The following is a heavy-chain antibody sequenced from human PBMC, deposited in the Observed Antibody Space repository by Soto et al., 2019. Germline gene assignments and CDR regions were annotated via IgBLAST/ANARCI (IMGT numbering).Heavy chain of an antibody. V-gene: IGHV5-51*01. Sequence: LKISCKGSGYSFTSYWIGWVRQMPGKGLEWMGIIYPGDSDTRYSPSFQGQVTISADKSISTAYLQWSSLKASDTAMYYCARGPNDFWSGYPYPHYFDYWGQGTLVTAPQ. CDR3: ARGPNDFWSGYPYPHYFDY. J-gene: IGHJ4*02. D-gene: IGHD3-3*01. CDR1: GYSFTSYW. CDR2: IYPGDSDT.